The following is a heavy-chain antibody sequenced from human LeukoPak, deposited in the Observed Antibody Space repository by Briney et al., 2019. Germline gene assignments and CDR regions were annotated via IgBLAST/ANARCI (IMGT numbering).Heavy chain of an antibody. Sequence: PGGSLRLSCAASGFTFSSYSMNWVRQAPGKGLEWVSSISSSSSYIYYADSVKGRFTISRDNAKNSLYLQMNSLRAEDTAVYYCASGYDYVWGSYSYYMDVWGKGTTVTVSS. CDR1: GFTFSSYS. D-gene: IGHD3-16*01. V-gene: IGHV3-21*01. CDR2: ISSSSSYI. J-gene: IGHJ6*03. CDR3: ASGYDYVWGSYSYYMDV.